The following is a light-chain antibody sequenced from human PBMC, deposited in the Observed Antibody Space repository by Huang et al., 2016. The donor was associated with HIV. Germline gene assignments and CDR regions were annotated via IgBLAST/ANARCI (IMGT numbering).Light chain of an antibody. J-gene: IGKJ1*01. CDR3: QQYWSTPPAT. V-gene: IGKV1-NL1*01. CDR2: AAS. Sequence: DIQMTQSPSSLPASVGDRVTITCRASQGISKSLALYQQKPGKAPKLLLYAASKLESGVPSRFSGRASGTDYTLTIISLQPEDFATYYCQQYWSTPPATFGQGTKVEIK. CDR1: QGISKS.